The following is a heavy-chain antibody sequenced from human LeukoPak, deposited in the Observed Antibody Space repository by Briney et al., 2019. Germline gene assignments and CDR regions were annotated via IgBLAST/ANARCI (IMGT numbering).Heavy chain of an antibody. D-gene: IGHD5-12*01. CDR1: GFTFSSYS. J-gene: IGHJ4*02. Sequence: GGFLRLSCAASGFTFSSYSMNWVRQAPGKGLEWVSYITSSIISYADSVKGRFTISRDYATNSLYLQMNSLRAEDTAVYYCARDFGYAFDYWGQGTLVTVSS. CDR3: ARDFGYAFDY. CDR2: ITSSIIS. V-gene: IGHV3-48*01.